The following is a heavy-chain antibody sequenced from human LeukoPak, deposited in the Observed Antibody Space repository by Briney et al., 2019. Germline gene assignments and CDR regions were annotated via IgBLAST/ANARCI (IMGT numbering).Heavy chain of an antibody. CDR2: IWYDGSNK. CDR3: ARDADGIAVAGCDY. V-gene: IGHV3-33*01. Sequence: GRSLRLSCAASGFTFSSYGMHWVRQAPGKGLEWVAVIWYDGSNKYYADSVKGRFTISRDNSKNTLYLQMNSLRAEDTAVYYCARDADGIAVAGCDYWGQGTLATVSS. J-gene: IGHJ4*02. CDR1: GFTFSSYG. D-gene: IGHD6-19*01.